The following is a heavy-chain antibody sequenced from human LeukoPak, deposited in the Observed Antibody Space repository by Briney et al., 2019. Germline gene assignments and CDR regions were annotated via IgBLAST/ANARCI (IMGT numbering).Heavy chain of an antibody. CDR1: GFTFSGYG. CDR3: AKPSLYYYDTSGYYRYWYFDL. J-gene: IGHJ2*01. CDR2: ISSSSSYI. D-gene: IGHD3-22*01. Sequence: GGSLRLSCTASGFTFSGYGMSWVRQAPGKGLEWVSSISSSSSYIYYADSVKGRFTISRDNAKNSLYLQMNSLRAEDTAVYYCAKPSLYYYDTSGYYRYWYFDLWGRGTLVTVSS. V-gene: IGHV3-21*01.